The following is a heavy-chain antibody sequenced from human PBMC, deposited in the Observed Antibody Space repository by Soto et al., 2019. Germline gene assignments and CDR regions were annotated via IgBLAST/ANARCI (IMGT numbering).Heavy chain of an antibody. CDR2: IWYDGSNK. CDR1: GFTFSSYG. CDR3: ARGGQRLAVAGTFDY. D-gene: IGHD6-19*01. Sequence: GESLKISCAASGFTFSSYGMHWVRQAPGKGLEWVAVIWYDGSNKYYADSVKGRFTISRDNSKNTLYLQMNSLRAEDTAVYYCARGGQRLAVAGTFDYWGQGTLVTVSS. V-gene: IGHV3-33*01. J-gene: IGHJ4*02.